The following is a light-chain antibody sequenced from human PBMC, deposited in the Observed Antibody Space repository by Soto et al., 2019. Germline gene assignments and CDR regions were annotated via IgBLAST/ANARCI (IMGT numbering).Light chain of an antibody. CDR2: EVS. CDR1: SSDVGGYNR. V-gene: IGLV2-18*02. CDR3: SSYTSSSNWV. Sequence: QSALTQPPSVSGSPGQSVTISCTGTSSDVGGYNRVSWYQQPPGTAPKLMIYEVSNRPSGVPDRFSGSKSGNTASLTISGLQAEDEADYYCSSYTSSSNWVFGGGTKLTVL. J-gene: IGLJ3*02.